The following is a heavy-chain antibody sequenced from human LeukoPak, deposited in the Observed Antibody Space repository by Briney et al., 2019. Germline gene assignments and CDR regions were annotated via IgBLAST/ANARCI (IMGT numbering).Heavy chain of an antibody. D-gene: IGHD1-14*01. J-gene: IGHJ4*02. CDR3: AKDFTPDGIWDIDY. V-gene: IGHV3-23*01. CDR1: GFTFSKYT. Sequence: GGSLRLSCVASGFTFSKYTMSWVRRAPGKGLEWVSGIYGGGSGSTFYAESVKGRFTISRDNSKNTLYLQMNSLRDEDTAIYYCAKDFTPDGIWDIDYWGRGTLITVSS. CDR2: IYGGGSGST.